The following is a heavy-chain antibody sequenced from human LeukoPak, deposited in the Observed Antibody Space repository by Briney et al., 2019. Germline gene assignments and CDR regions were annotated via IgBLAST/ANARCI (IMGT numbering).Heavy chain of an antibody. CDR2: ISSSSSTI. Sequence: GGSLRLSCAASGFTFSSYELYWVRQAPGKGLEWISYISSSSSTIKYADSVRGRFTISRADARESLFLQMNSLRAEDTAIYYCGASRQYVGAFDIWGQGTLVAVSS. CDR3: GASRQYVGAFDI. J-gene: IGHJ3*02. V-gene: IGHV3-48*03. CDR1: GFTFSSYE. D-gene: IGHD3-16*01.